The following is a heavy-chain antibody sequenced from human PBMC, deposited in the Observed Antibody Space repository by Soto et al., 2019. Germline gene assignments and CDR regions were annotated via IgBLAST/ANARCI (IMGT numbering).Heavy chain of an antibody. V-gene: IGHV3-7*01. Sequence: GGSLRLSCAASGFTFSGYWMSWVRQAPGKGLEWVANIKQDGSEKYYVDSVKGRFTISRDNAKNSLYLLMNSLRAEDTAVYYCAKNNRYCSSTICFVYDNWGQ. CDR1: GFTFSGYW. CDR3: AKNNRYCSSTICFVYDN. D-gene: IGHD2-2*01. J-gene: IGHJ4*02. CDR2: IKQDGSEK.